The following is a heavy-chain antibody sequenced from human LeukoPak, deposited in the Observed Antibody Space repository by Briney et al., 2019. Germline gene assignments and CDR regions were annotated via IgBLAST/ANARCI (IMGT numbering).Heavy chain of an antibody. CDR1: GFTFSSYA. D-gene: IGHD2-2*01. CDR2: IRGSGGST. J-gene: IGHJ4*02. V-gene: IGHV3-23*01. CDR3: ARDGVSVVPAEYLTFDY. Sequence: PGGSLRLSCAASGFTFSSYAMSWVRQAPGKGLEWVSGIRGSGGSTYYADSVKGRFTISRDNAKNSLYLQMNSLRAEDTAVYYCARDGVSVVPAEYLTFDYWGQGTLVTVSS.